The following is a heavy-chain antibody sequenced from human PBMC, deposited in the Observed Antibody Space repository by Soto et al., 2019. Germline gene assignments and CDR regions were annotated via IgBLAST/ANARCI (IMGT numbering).Heavy chain of an antibody. V-gene: IGHV1-46*01. CDR2: INPSGGST. D-gene: IGHD3-22*01. J-gene: IGHJ4*02. Sequence: ASVKVSCKASGYTFTSYYMHWVRQAPGQGLEWMGIINPSGGSTSYAQKFQGRVTMTRDTSTSTVYMELSSLRSEDTAVYYCAREGHYYDSSGYDDFDYWGQGTLVTVYS. CDR1: GYTFTSYY. CDR3: AREGHYYDSSGYDDFDY.